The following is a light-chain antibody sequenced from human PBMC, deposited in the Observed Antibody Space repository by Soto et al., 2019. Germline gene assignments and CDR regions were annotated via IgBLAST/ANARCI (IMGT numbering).Light chain of an antibody. Sequence: ETVMTQSPGTLSVSVGDRVTLSCRASQSVSSYLAWYQQKSGQAPRLLVFGASTRATGIPARFSGSGTGTEFPLTISRLQYEDFAVYYCQRCSNWPYTFGQGTKLEIK. J-gene: IGKJ2*01. CDR3: QRCSNWPYT. CDR1: QSVSSY. V-gene: IGKV3-15*01. CDR2: GAS.